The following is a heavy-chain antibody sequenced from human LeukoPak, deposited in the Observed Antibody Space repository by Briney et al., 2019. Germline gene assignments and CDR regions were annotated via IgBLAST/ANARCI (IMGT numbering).Heavy chain of an antibody. Sequence: SETLSLTCTVSGVSISETSYYWGWIRQSPGKGLEWIGSIYFSGNTYYNPSLKSRVTISVDTSKNQFSLKLSSVTAADTAVYYCARPIGYSYGYYYWGQGTLVTVSS. V-gene: IGHV4-39*07. CDR3: ARPIGYSYGYYY. D-gene: IGHD5-18*01. J-gene: IGHJ4*02. CDR1: GVSISETSYY. CDR2: IYFSGNT.